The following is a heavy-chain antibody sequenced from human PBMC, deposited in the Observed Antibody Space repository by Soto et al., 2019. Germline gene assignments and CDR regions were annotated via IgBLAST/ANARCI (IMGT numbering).Heavy chain of an antibody. D-gene: IGHD3-10*02. Sequence: PGGSLRLSCVGSGFIFSNNGMHWVRQTPGKGLEWVAFMSYDGSDTFYADSVKGRFTIYRDNSKNTLFLHMSNLRAEDTAMYYCTNVRETDSDLERWGKETRVTVSS. CDR2: MSYDGSDT. J-gene: IGHJ4*01. CDR3: TNVRETDSDLER. V-gene: IGHV3-30*02. CDR1: GFIFSNNG.